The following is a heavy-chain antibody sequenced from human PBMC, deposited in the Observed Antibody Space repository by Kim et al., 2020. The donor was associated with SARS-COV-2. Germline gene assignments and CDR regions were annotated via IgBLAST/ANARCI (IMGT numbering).Heavy chain of an antibody. V-gene: IGHV3-48*03. Sequence: GGSLRLSCAASGFTFSSYEMNWVRQAPGKGLEWVSYISSSGSTIYYADSVKGRFTISRDNAKNSLYLQMNSLRAEDTAVYYCARGANYYYDSSGYSPWGQGTLVTVSS. CDR1: GFTFSSYE. CDR3: ARGANYYYDSSGYSP. CDR2: ISSSGSTI. J-gene: IGHJ4*02. D-gene: IGHD3-22*01.